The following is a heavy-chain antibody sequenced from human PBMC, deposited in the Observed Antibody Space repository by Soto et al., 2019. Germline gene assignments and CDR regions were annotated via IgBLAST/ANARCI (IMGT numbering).Heavy chain of an antibody. CDR2: IYYSGST. J-gene: IGHJ3*02. V-gene: IGHV4-39*01. CDR1: GGSISSSSYY. CDR3: ARRGYYAISAFDI. Sequence: TLSLTCTVSGGSISSSSYYWGWIRQPPGKGLEWIGSIYYSGSTYYNPSLKSRVTISVDTSKNQFSLKLSSVAAADTAVYYCARRGYYAISAFDIWGQGTMVTVSS. D-gene: IGHD2-8*01.